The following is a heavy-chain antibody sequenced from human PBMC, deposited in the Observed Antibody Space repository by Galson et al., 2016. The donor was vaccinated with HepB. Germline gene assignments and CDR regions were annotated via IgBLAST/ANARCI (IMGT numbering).Heavy chain of an antibody. CDR1: GFTFSNAW. D-gene: IGHD3-16*01. CDR2: IKSKTDGGTT. CDR3: DYAGY. Sequence: SLRLSCAASGFTFSNAWMSWVRQDPGKGLVWVGRIKSKTDGGTTAYAVPVKGRFTISRDDSKNTLFMQMNSLKTEDTAVYDCDYAGYWGQGTLVTVSS. J-gene: IGHJ4*02. V-gene: IGHV3-15*01.